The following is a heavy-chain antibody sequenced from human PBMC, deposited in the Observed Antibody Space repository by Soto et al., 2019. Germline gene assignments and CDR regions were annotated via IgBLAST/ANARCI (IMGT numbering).Heavy chain of an antibody. J-gene: IGHJ4*02. CDR1: GYTFTGSY. CDR3: ARDLGRLTDS. CDR2: INLNSGGT. Sequence: QVQLVQSGAEVKKPGASVKVSCKASGYTFTGSYMHWVRQAPGQGLEWMGWINLNSGGTNYAQKFQGRVFVTRDTSISTAYMELSRLRSDDTAVYYCARDLGRLTDSWGQGTLVTVSS. V-gene: IGHV1-2*02. D-gene: IGHD3-3*01.